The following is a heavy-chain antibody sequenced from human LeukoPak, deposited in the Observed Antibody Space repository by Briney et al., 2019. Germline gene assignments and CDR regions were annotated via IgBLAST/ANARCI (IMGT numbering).Heavy chain of an antibody. J-gene: IGHJ4*02. D-gene: IGHD5-18*01. CDR1: GGSFSGYY. Sequence: SETLSLTCAVDGGSFSGYYWSWIRQPPGKGLEWIGEINHSGSTNYNPSLKSRVTISVDTSKNQFSLKLSSVTAADTAVYYCARGYVDTAMSNFDYWGQGTLVTVSS. CDR3: ARGYVDTAMSNFDY. CDR2: INHSGST. V-gene: IGHV4-34*01.